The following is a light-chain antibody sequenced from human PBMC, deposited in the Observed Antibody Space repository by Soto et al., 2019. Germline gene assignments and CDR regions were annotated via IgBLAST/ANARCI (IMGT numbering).Light chain of an antibody. Sequence: QSVLTQPASVSGSPGQLITMSCTGTSDDVGGYNYVSWYQQHPGEVPKLVIFEVSNRPSGVSNRFSGSRSGNTASLTISGLQAEDEADYYCSSYSSSPSYVFGTGTKVTVL. J-gene: IGLJ1*01. CDR2: EVS. V-gene: IGLV2-14*01. CDR3: SSYSSSPSYV. CDR1: SDDVGGYNY.